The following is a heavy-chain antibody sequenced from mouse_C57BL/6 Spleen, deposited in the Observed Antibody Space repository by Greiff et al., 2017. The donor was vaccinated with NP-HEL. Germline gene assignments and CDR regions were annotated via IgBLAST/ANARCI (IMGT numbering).Heavy chain of an antibody. CDR1: GFNIKDDY. CDR3: TTFLGRDGYFDV. V-gene: IGHV14-4*01. D-gene: IGHD4-1*01. CDR2: IDPENGDT. Sequence: VQLQQSGAELVRPGASVKLSCTASGFNIKDDYMHWVKQRPEQGLEWIGWIDPENGDTEYASKFQGKATITADTSSNTAYLQLSSLTSEDTAVYDCTTFLGRDGYFDVWGTGTTVTVSS. J-gene: IGHJ1*03.